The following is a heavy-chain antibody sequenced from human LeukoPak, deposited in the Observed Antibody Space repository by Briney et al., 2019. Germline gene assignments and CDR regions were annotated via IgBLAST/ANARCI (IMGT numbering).Heavy chain of an antibody. CDR3: AKDRLDGNSYDILTAGMDY. J-gene: IGHJ4*02. Sequence: GGSLRLSCAASGFTFSSYGMHWVRQAPGKGLEWVAFIRYDGSNKYYADSVKGRFTISRDNSKNTLYLQMNSLRAEDTAVYYCAKDRLDGNSYDILTAGMDYWGQGTLVTVSS. D-gene: IGHD3-9*01. V-gene: IGHV3-30*02. CDR2: IRYDGSNK. CDR1: GFTFSSYG.